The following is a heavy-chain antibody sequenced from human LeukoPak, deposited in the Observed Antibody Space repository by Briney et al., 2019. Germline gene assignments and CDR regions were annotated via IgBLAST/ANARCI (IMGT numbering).Heavy chain of an antibody. J-gene: IGHJ6*03. Sequence: GASVKVSCKASGYTFTGYYMHWVRQAPGQGLEWMGRINPNRGGTNYAQKFQGRVTMTRDTSISTAYMELSRLRSDDTAVYYCASSLYCSGGSCYKWYYYMDVWGKGTTVTVSS. D-gene: IGHD2-15*01. CDR1: GYTFTGYY. CDR2: INPNRGGT. CDR3: ASSLYCSGGSCYKWYYYMDV. V-gene: IGHV1-2*06.